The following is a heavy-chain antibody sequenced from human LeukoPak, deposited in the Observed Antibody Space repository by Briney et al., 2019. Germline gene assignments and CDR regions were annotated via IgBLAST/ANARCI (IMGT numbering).Heavy chain of an antibody. CDR2: ISPGGQTT. CDR3: AVGRDIRVAGPGGYFDY. V-gene: IGHV3-11*01. Sequence: GGSLRLSCAASGFIFSDYHVHWIRQAPGKGLEWLSYISPGGQTTYFADSVKGRVTLSRDNAKKSLSLQMNSLTADDTAVYFCAVGRDIRVAGPGGYFDYWGQGTLVAVSS. CDR1: GFIFSDYH. D-gene: IGHD6-19*01. J-gene: IGHJ4*02.